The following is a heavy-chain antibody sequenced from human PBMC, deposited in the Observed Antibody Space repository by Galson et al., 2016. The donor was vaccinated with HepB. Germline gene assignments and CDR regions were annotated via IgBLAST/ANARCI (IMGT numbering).Heavy chain of an antibody. J-gene: IGHJ4*02. D-gene: IGHD3-22*01. CDR3: ARAAITMIVRSGMDV. V-gene: IGHV3-33*01. Sequence: SLRLSCAASEFTFSNYGMHWVRQAPGKGLEWVAVIWYDGSNKYYADSVKGRFTISRDNSKNTLYLQMGSLRAEDMAVYYCARAAITMIVRSGMDVWGQGTLVIVSS. CDR1: EFTFSNYG. CDR2: IWYDGSNK.